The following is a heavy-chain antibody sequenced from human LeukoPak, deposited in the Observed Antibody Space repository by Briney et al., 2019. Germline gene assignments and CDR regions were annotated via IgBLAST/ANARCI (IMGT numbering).Heavy chain of an antibody. CDR2: ISSSSSYI. CDR3: ASSQTDAFDI. Sequence: PGGSLRLSCAASGFTFSSYSMTWVRQAPGKGLEWVSSISSSSSYIYYADSVKGRFTISRDNAKNSLYLQMNSLRAEDTAVYYCASSQTDAFDIWGQGTMVTVSS. V-gene: IGHV3-21*01. CDR1: GFTFSSYS. J-gene: IGHJ3*02.